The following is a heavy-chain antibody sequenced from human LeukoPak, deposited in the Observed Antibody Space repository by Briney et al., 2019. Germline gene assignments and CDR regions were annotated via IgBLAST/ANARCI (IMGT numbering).Heavy chain of an antibody. Sequence: GGSLRLSCAASGFAFSSYEMNWVRQAPGKGLEWVSYITSDSTIYYPDSLKGRFTIYRDNAKTSMYLQMSSLRAEDTAVYYCTKGRYSYGLGYFDYWGQGTLVTVSS. D-gene: IGHD5-18*01. CDR3: TKGRYSYGLGYFDY. CDR1: GFAFSSYE. CDR2: ITSDSTI. J-gene: IGHJ4*02. V-gene: IGHV3-48*03.